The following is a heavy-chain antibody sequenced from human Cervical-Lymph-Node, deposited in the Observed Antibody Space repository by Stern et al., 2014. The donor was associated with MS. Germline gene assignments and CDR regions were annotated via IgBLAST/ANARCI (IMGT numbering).Heavy chain of an antibody. CDR1: GYTFSRYG. D-gene: IGHD6-19*01. CDR3: ARPTSSGWYSFDS. V-gene: IGHV1-18*01. J-gene: IGHJ4*02. Sequence: VQLVESGAEVKKPGASVKVSCKASGYTFSRYGITWVRQAPGQGLEWMGWISVSYGNKKYAQKLQGRVNMTTNPSTRTANIQLRSLRSDDTAVYYCARPTSSGWYSFDSWGQGTLVTVSS. CDR2: ISVSYGNK.